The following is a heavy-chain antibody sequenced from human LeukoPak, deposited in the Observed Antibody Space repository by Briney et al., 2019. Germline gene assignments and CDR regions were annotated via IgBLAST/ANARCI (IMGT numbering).Heavy chain of an antibody. CDR2: IYYNGST. CDR3: ARDRLRWPKIDY. CDR1: GGSINSYY. V-gene: IGHV4-59*12. Sequence: SETLSLTCTVSGGSINSYYCSWIRQPPGKGLEWIGFIYYNGSTNYNPSLKSRVTISVDTSKNQFSLKLSSVTAADTAVYYCARDRLRWPKIDYWGQGTLVTVSS. J-gene: IGHJ4*02. D-gene: IGHD4-23*01.